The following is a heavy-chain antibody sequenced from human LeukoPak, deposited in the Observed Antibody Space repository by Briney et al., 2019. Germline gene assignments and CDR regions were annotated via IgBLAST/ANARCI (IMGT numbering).Heavy chain of an antibody. CDR1: GFTFSSHG. J-gene: IGHJ6*02. CDR3: ARALGSGAYYYYGMDV. D-gene: IGHD3-16*01. V-gene: IGHV3-53*01. CDR2: IYSGGST. Sequence: GRSLRLSCAASGFTFSSHGMHRVRQAPGKGLEWVSVIYSGGSTYYADSVKGRFTISRDNSKNTLYLQMNSLRAEDTAVYYCARALGSGAYYYYGMDVWGQGTTVTVSS.